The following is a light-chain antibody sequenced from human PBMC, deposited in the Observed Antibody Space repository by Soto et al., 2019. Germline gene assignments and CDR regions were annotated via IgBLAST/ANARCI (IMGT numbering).Light chain of an antibody. Sequence: EIVLTQSPGTLSLSPGERSTLSCMASQSVSSSYLAWYQQKPGQAPRLLIYGASSRATGIPHRFSGSGSGTDFTITISRLEPEDFAPYYCQPYGSSHWTVGQGTKVEIK. V-gene: IGKV3-20*01. J-gene: IGKJ1*01. CDR3: QPYGSSHWT. CDR1: QSVSSSY. CDR2: GAS.